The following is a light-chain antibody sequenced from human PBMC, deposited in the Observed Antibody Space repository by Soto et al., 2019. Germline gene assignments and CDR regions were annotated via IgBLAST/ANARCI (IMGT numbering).Light chain of an antibody. Sequence: QSALTQPASVSGSPGQSITISCTGTSSDVGGYNYVSWYQQHPGKAPKLMIYXVXXXXXXXSNXXXGSKSGNTASLTISGLQAEXEADYYCSSYTSSSTLVFGTGTKLTVL. CDR2: XVX. CDR3: SSYTSSSTLV. J-gene: IGLJ1*01. V-gene: IGLV2-14*01. CDR1: SSDVGGYNY.